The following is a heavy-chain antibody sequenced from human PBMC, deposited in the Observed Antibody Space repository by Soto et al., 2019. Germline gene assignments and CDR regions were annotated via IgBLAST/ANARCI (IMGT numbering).Heavy chain of an antibody. CDR1: GFTFDDYG. J-gene: IGHJ6*03. CDR2: ISWNSGSM. CDR3: AKARIPGIEDYMDA. Sequence: ESGGALVQPGRSLRLSCAVSGFTFDDYGMHWVRQAPGKGLEWVSGISWNSGSMGYADSVKGRFTISRDNSKNSLYLQMNSLRPEDTALYHCAKARIPGIEDYMDAWGKGTTVTVSS. D-gene: IGHD2-15*01. V-gene: IGHV3-9*01.